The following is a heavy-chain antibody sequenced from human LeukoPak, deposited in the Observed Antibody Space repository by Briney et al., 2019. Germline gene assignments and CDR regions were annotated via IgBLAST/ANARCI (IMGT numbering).Heavy chain of an antibody. V-gene: IGHV4-34*01. J-gene: IGHJ5*02. D-gene: IGHD6-13*01. CDR1: GGSFSGYY. Sequence: SETLSLTCAVYGGSFSGYYWSWIRQPPGKGLEWIGEINHSGSTNYNPSLKSRVTISVDTSKNQFSLKLSSVTAADTAVYYCARHKKGIAAAGTLSWFDPWGQGTLVTVSS. CDR2: INHSGST. CDR3: ARHKKGIAAAGTLSWFDP.